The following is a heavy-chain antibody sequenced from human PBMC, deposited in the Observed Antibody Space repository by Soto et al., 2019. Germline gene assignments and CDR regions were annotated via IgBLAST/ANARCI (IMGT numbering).Heavy chain of an antibody. V-gene: IGHV1-46*01. CDR1: GYTFTSYY. CDR2: INPSGGST. CDR3: ARDREVRGVLIIDYYGMDV. Sequence: SVKVSCKASGYTFTSYYMHWVRQAPGQGLEWMGIINPSGGSTSYAQKFQGRVTMTRDTSTSTVYMELSSLRSEDPAVYYCARDREVRGVLIIDYYGMDVWGQGTTVTVSS. D-gene: IGHD3-10*01. J-gene: IGHJ6*02.